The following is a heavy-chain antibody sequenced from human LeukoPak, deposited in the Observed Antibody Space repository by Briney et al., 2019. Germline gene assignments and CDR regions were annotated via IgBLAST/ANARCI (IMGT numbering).Heavy chain of an antibody. J-gene: IGHJ4*02. V-gene: IGHV7-4-1*02. CDR2: INTNTGNP. CDR1: GYTFTGYA. Sequence: ASVKVSCKASGYTFTGYAMNWVRQAPGQGLEWMGWINTNTGNPTYAQGFTGRFVFSLDTSVSTAYLQISSLKAEDTAVYYCARGKLSVLRYFDWLPNFDYWGQGTLVTVSS. D-gene: IGHD3-9*01. CDR3: ARGKLSVLRYFDWLPNFDY.